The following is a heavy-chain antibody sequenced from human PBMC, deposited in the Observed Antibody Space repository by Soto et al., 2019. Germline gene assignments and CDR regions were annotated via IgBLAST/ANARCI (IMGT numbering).Heavy chain of an antibody. CDR2: IYYSGST. V-gene: IGHV4-31*03. Sequence: QVQLQESGPGLVKPSQTLSLTCTVSGGSISSGGYYWSWIRQHPGKGLEWSGYIYYSGSTYYNPCLTSRVTISVDTSKNQFSLKLCSVTAADTAVYYCAGDYYGSGISGYFDLWGRGTLVTVSS. J-gene: IGHJ2*01. CDR3: AGDYYGSGISGYFDL. D-gene: IGHD3-10*01. CDR1: GGSISSGGYY.